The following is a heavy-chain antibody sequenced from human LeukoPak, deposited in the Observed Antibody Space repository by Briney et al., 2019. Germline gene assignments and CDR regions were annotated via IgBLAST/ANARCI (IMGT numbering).Heavy chain of an antibody. CDR2: ISYDGSNK. Sequence: PGGSLRLSCAASGFTFSSYGMHWVRQAPGKGLEWVAVISYDGSNKYYADSVKGRFTISRDNAKNSLFLQMNSLRAEDTAVYYCARSLIADGAFDIWGQGTMVTVSS. J-gene: IGHJ3*02. D-gene: IGHD2-21*01. CDR3: ARSLIADGAFDI. CDR1: GFTFSSYG. V-gene: IGHV3-30*03.